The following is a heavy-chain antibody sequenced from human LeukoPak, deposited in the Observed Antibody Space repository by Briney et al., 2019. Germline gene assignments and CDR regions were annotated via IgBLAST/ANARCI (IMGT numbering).Heavy chain of an antibody. V-gene: IGHV1-3*01. CDR1: GYTFTSYA. CDR2: INAGNGNT. Sequence: GASVKVSCQTSGYTFTSYAMHCVRQAPGQRLERMGWINAGNGNTKYSQKFQGRVTITRDTSASTAYMELSSLRSEDTAVYYCARVRPGTTFGYWGQGTLVTVSS. D-gene: IGHD1-1*01. CDR3: ARVRPGTTFGY. J-gene: IGHJ4*02.